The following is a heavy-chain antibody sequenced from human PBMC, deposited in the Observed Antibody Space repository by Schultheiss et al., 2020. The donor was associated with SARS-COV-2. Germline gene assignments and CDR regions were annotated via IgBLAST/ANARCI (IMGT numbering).Heavy chain of an antibody. CDR1: GFTFSSYD. D-gene: IGHD2-8*02. CDR3: ARRGWYIDY. V-gene: IGHV3-30*07. Sequence: GGSLRLSCAASGFTFSSYDMHWVRQATGKGLEWVAVISYDGSNKYYADSVKGRFTISRDNAKNSLYLQMNSLRAEDTAVYYCARRGWYIDYWGQGTLVTVSS. CDR2: ISYDGSNK. J-gene: IGHJ4*02.